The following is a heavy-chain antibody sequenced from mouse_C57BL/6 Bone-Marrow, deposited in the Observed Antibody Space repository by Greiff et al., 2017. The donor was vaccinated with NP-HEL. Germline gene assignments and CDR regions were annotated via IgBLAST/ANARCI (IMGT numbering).Heavy chain of an antibody. CDR2: LWSGGST. CDR1: GFSLTSYG. D-gene: IGHD1-1*01. CDR3: ARSYYGSSYLAWFAY. Sequence: QVQLQQSGPGLVQPSQSLSITCTVSGFSLTSYGVHWVRQSPGKGLEWLGVLWSGGSTDYNAAFISRLSISKDNSKSQVFFKMNSLQADDTAIYYCARSYYGSSYLAWFAYWGQGTLVTVSA. V-gene: IGHV2-2*01. J-gene: IGHJ3*01.